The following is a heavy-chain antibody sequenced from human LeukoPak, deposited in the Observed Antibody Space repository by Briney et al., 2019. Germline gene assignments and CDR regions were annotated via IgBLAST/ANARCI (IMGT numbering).Heavy chain of an antibody. CDR2: MNIDGSEK. CDR1: GFTFSNYW. J-gene: IGHJ4*02. CDR3: AKDGGSGLDY. D-gene: IGHD6-19*01. Sequence: PGGSLRLSCAASGFTFSNYWMGWVRQAPGKRLEWVANMNIDGSEKYYADSVKGRFTISRDNSKNTLYLQMNSLRAEDTAVYYCAKDGGSGLDYWGQGTLVTVSS. V-gene: IGHV3-7*01.